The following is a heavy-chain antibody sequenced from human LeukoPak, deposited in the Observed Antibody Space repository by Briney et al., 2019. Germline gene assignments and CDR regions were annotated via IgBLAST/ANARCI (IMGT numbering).Heavy chain of an antibody. J-gene: IGHJ4*02. Sequence: PGGSLRLSCAASGFTFSSYSMNWVRQAPGKGLEWVAVVSYDGSNKNYADSVKGRFTISRDDSKNTLYLQMNSLRAEDTAVYYCAKESYYDSSGYSLFDYWGQGTLVTVSS. V-gene: IGHV3-30*18. D-gene: IGHD3-22*01. CDR2: VSYDGSNK. CDR3: AKESYYDSSGYSLFDY. CDR1: GFTFSSYS.